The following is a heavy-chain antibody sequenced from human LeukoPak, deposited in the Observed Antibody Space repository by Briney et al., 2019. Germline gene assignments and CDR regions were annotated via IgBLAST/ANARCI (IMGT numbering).Heavy chain of an antibody. J-gene: IGHJ3*02. V-gene: IGHV3-30*18. Sequence: GGSLRLSCAASGFTFSSYGMHWVRQAPGKGLEWVAVISYDGGNKYYADSVKGRFTISRDNSKNTLYLQMNSLRAEDTAVYYCAKARGYSSGWLHDAFDIWGQGTMVTVSS. CDR3: AKARGYSSGWLHDAFDI. D-gene: IGHD6-19*01. CDR2: ISYDGGNK. CDR1: GFTFSSYG.